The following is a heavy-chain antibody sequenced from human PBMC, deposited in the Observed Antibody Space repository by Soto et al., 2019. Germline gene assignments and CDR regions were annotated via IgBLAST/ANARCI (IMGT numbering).Heavy chain of an antibody. D-gene: IGHD6-13*01. Sequence: SETLSLTCTVSGGSVSSGSYYWSWIRQPPGKGLEWIGSIYYSGSTYYNPSLKSRVTISVETSKNQFSLKLSSVTAADTAVYYCARPKGIAAAAIDYWVQGTMVTVSS. CDR2: IYYSGST. CDR1: GGSVSSGSYY. CDR3: ARPKGIAAAAIDY. V-gene: IGHV4-39*01. J-gene: IGHJ4*02.